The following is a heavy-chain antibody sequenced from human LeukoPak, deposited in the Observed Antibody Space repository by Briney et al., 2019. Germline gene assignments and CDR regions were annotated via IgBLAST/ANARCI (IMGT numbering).Heavy chain of an antibody. CDR1: GGSFSGYY. V-gene: IGHV4-34*01. CDR3: ARVAPYCSSTSCYTHYYYYYMDV. D-gene: IGHD2-2*02. CDR2: INHSGST. Sequence: SETLSLTCAVYGGSFSGYYWRWIRQPPGKGLEWIGEINHSGSTNYNPSLKSRVTISVDTSKNQFSLKLSSVTAADTAVYYCARVAPYCSSTSCYTHYYYYYMDVWGEGTTVTVSS. J-gene: IGHJ6*03.